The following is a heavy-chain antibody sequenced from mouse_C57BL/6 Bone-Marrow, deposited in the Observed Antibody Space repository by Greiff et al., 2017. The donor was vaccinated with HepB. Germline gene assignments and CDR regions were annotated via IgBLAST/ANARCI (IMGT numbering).Heavy chain of an antibody. J-gene: IGHJ2*01. CDR2: ISDGGSYT. V-gene: IGHV5-4*03. CDR3: ARPYGNSYFDY. Sequence: EVKLVESGGGLVKPGGSLKLSCAASGFTFSSYAMSWVRQTPEKRLEWVATISDGGSYTYYPDNVKGRFTISRDNAKNNLYLQMSHLKSEDTAMYYCARPYGNSYFDYWGQGTTLTVSS. D-gene: IGHD2-1*01. CDR1: GFTFSSYA.